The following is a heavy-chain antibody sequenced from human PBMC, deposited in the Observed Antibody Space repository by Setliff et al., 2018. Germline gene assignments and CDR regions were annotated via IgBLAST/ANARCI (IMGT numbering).Heavy chain of an antibody. J-gene: IGHJ4*02. Sequence: ASVKVSCKSYGYTFNTHGISWVRQAPGQRPEWMGWISPYNGKTRSIKRFQGRLTLTIDTSTNTVFMELRNLRPDDTAIYYCARDGGGYCATTSCLHFDYWGQGTQVTVSS. V-gene: IGHV1-18*01. CDR2: ISPYNGKT. CDR1: GYTFNTHG. D-gene: IGHD2-15*01. CDR3: ARDGGGYCATTSCLHFDY.